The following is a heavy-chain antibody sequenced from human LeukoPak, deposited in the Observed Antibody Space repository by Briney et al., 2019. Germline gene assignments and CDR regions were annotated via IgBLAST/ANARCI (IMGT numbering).Heavy chain of an antibody. CDR1: GFTFSNYW. V-gene: IGHV3-7*01. CDR2: IKQDGSEK. CDR3: ARGSIDGNGPIGSYMDV. Sequence: PGGSLRLSCTASGFTFSNYWMSWVRQAPGKGLEWVANIKQDGSEKYYVDSVKGRFTVSRGNAKNSLYLQMNSLRAEDTAVYYCARGSIDGNGPIGSYMDVWGKGTTVTISS. D-gene: IGHD1-14*01. J-gene: IGHJ6*03.